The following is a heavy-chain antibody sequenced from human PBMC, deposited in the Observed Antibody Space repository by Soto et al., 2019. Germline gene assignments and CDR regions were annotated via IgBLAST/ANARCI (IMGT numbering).Heavy chain of an antibody. CDR2: FNPNSGDT. J-gene: IGHJ4*02. CDR1: GYILTAYS. CDR3: AREASAAISLDY. V-gene: IGHV1-2*02. Sequence: XSVKVSCKASGYILTAYSMHWVRQAPGQGLEWVGWFNPNSGDTIYAQKFQGRVTLTEDTSISTAYMELYSLTSDDTAVYYCAREASAAISLDYWGQGTLVTASS. D-gene: IGHD6-13*01.